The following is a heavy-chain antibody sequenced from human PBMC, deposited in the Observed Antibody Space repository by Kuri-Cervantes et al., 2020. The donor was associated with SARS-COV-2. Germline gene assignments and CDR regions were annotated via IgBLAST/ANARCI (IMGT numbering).Heavy chain of an antibody. D-gene: IGHD5-12*01. CDR2: IKQDGSEK. V-gene: IGHV3-7*01. CDR3: ARGIPYSGYDLDY. CDR1: GFTFSSYW. Sequence: GGSLRLSCAASGFTFSSYWMSWVRQAPGKGLEWVANIKQDGSEKYYVDSVKGRFTISRDNAKNSLYLQMNSLRAEDTAVYYCARGIPYSGYDLDYWGQGTLVTVSS. J-gene: IGHJ4*02.